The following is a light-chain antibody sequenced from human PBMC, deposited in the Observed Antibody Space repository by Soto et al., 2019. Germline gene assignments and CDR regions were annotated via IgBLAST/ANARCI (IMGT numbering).Light chain of an antibody. Sequence: QSALTQPASVSGSPGQSNTISCTGTSSDVGSYNLVSWYQQHPGKAPKLMIYEGSKRPSGVSNRFSGSKSGNTASLTISGLQAEDEVDYYCCSYAGSSTWVFGGGTKLTVL. CDR3: CSYAGSSTWV. CDR1: SSDVGSYNL. CDR2: EGS. V-gene: IGLV2-23*01. J-gene: IGLJ2*01.